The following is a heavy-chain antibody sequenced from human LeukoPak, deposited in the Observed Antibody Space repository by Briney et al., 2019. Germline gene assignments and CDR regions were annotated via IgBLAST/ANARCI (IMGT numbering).Heavy chain of an antibody. CDR2: INHSGST. Sequence: PSETLSLTCAVYGGSFSGYYWSWIRQPPGKGLEWIGEINHSGSTNYNPSLKSRVTISVDTSKNQFSLKLSSVTAADTAVYYCARAYSSGWSNLKYFQHWGQGTLVTVSS. V-gene: IGHV4-34*01. J-gene: IGHJ1*01. CDR1: GGSFSGYY. D-gene: IGHD6-19*01. CDR3: ARAYSSGWSNLKYFQH.